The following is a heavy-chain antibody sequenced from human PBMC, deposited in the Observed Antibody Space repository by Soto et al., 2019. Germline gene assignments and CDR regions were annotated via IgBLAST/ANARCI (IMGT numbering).Heavy chain of an antibody. V-gene: IGHV4-39*07. D-gene: IGHD1-1*01. CDR3: ARTSTSGTHFDY. CDR1: GDSITSNSYF. CDR2: IYYSGTT. J-gene: IGHJ4*02. Sequence: SETLCLTCTVSGDSITSNSYFWAWIRQPPGKGLEWIGSIYYSGTTYYNPSLKSRVTISVDRSKNQFSLKLSSVTAADTALYYCARTSTSGTHFDYWGQGTLVTVSS.